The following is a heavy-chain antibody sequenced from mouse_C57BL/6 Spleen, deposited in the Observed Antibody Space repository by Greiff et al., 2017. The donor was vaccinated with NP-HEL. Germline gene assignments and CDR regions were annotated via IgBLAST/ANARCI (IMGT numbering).Heavy chain of an antibody. CDR1: GFSFNTYA. CDR3: VRHPDYAAMDY. J-gene: IGHJ4*01. Sequence: EVQRVESGGGLVQPKGSLKLSCAASGFSFNTYAMNWVRQAPGKGLEWVARIRSKSNNYATYYADSVKDRFTISRDDSESMLYLQMNNLKTEDTAMYYCVRHPDYAAMDYWGQGTSVTVSS. V-gene: IGHV10-1*01. CDR2: IRSKSNNYAT. D-gene: IGHD2-4*01.